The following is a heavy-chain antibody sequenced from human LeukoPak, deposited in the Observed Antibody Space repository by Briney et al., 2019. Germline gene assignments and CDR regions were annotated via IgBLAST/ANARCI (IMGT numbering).Heavy chain of an antibody. CDR1: GFTFSDYY. Sequence: PGGSLRLSCAASGFTFSDYYVSWIRQAPGEGLEWVSYISSSSSYTNYADSVKGRFTISRDNAKNSLYLQMNSLRAEDTAVYYCARDLDGVSFDYWGQGTLVTVSS. CDR3: ARDLDGVSFDY. J-gene: IGHJ4*02. CDR2: ISSSSSYT. V-gene: IGHV3-11*06. D-gene: IGHD1-1*01.